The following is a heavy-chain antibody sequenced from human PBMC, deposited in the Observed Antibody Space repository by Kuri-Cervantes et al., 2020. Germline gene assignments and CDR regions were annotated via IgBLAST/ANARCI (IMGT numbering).Heavy chain of an antibody. J-gene: IGHJ4*02. D-gene: IGHD3-16*01. CDR3: ARHEGEGVYFDY. CDR2: INPSGGST. Sequence: ASVKVSCKASGYTFTSYYMHWVRQAPGQGLEWMGIINPSGGSTSYAQKFQGRVTMTRDTSKNQFSLKLSSVTATDTAVYYCARHEGEGVYFDYWGQGTLVTVSS. V-gene: IGHV1-46*01. CDR1: GYTFTSYY.